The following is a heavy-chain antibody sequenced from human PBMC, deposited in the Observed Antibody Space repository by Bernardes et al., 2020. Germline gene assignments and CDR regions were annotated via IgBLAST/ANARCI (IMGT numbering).Heavy chain of an antibody. J-gene: IGHJ4*02. D-gene: IGHD3-22*01. CDR3: ARNPSSGYFYYFDY. CDR1: GGSISSSNW. Sequence: SETLSRTCAVSGGSISSSNWWSWVRQPPGKGLEWIGEIYHSGSTNYNPSLKSRVTISVDKSKNQFSLKLSSVTAADTAVYYCARNPSSGYFYYFDYWGQGTLVTVSS. V-gene: IGHV4-4*02. CDR2: IYHSGST.